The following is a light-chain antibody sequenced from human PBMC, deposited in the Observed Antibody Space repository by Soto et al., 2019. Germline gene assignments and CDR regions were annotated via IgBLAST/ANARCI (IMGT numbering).Light chain of an antibody. CDR2: EVS. CDR1: SSDVGGYNY. CDR3: SSYTSSSTYV. Sequence: QSVLTQPASVSGSPGQSITISCTGTSSDVGGYNYVSWYQQHPGKAPKLMIYEVSNRPIGVSNRFSGSKSGNTASLTISGLQAEDEADYYCSSYTSSSTYVFGTGTKATVL. J-gene: IGLJ1*01. V-gene: IGLV2-14*01.